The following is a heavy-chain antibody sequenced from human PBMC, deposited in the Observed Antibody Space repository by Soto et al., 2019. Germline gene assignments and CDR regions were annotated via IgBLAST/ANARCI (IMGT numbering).Heavy chain of an antibody. CDR1: GYTFTSYG. D-gene: IGHD2-2*01. CDR2: ISAYNGNT. Sequence: ASVKVSCKASGYTFTSYGISWVRQAPGQGLEWMGWISAYNGNTNYAQKLQGRVTMTTDTSTSTAYMELRSLRSDDTAVYYCARDGWFLVVPAASYYYYYGMDVWGQGTTVTVSS. J-gene: IGHJ6*02. CDR3: ARDGWFLVVPAASYYYYYGMDV. V-gene: IGHV1-18*01.